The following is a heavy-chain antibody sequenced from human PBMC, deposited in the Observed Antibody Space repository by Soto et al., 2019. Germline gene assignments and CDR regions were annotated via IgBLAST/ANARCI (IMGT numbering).Heavy chain of an antibody. D-gene: IGHD3-10*01. CDR1: RYTFTSYD. J-gene: IGHJ6*02. Sequence: ASVKVSGKASRYTFTSYDINWVRQATGQGLEWMGRMNPNSGNTGYAQKFQGRVTMTRNTTIRTAYMELSSLRAEDTAVYYCTRASGSYYGSGRYGMDVWGQGTTVTVSS. CDR3: TRASGSYYGSGRYGMDV. V-gene: IGHV1-8*02. CDR2: MNPNSGNT.